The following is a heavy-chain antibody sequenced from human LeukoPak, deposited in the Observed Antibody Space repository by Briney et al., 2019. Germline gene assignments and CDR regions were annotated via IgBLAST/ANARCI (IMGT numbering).Heavy chain of an antibody. Sequence: GESLQISCKGSGYSFTSYWIGGVRQLPGKGLEWMGIIYPGDSDTRYSPSFQGQVTISADKSISTAYLQWSSLKASDTAMCYCARLGELHQVGDYWGQGTLVTVSS. CDR1: GYSFTSYW. CDR2: IYPGDSDT. J-gene: IGHJ4*02. V-gene: IGHV5-51*01. D-gene: IGHD1-26*01. CDR3: ARLGELHQVGDY.